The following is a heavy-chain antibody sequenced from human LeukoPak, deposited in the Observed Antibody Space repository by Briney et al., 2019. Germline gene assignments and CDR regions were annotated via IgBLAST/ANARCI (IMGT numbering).Heavy chain of an antibody. V-gene: IGHV4-38-2*02. Sequence: SETLSLTCTVSGYSISSGYYWGWIRQPPGKGLEWIGSIYHSGSTYYNPSLKSRVTISVDTSKNQFSLKLSSVAAADTAVYYCARQEWIAAAGSGYFDLWGRGTLVTVSS. D-gene: IGHD6-13*01. CDR1: GYSISSGYY. CDR3: ARQEWIAAAGSGYFDL. J-gene: IGHJ2*01. CDR2: IYHSGST.